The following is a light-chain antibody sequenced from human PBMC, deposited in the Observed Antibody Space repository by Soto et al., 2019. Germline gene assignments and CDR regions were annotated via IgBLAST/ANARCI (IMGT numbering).Light chain of an antibody. CDR2: YAS. J-gene: IGKJ5*01. CDR1: QSVSNN. CDR3: QQYNDGPPIT. Sequence: EIIMTQSPATLSVSPGERATLSCRASQSVSNNLAWYQQKPGQAPRLLIYYASTRATGIPARFSGSGSGTEFTLTISSLQSEDFALYYCQQYNDGPPITFGQGTRLEVK. V-gene: IGKV3-15*01.